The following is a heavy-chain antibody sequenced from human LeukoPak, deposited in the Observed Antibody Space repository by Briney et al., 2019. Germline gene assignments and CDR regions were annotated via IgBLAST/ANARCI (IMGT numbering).Heavy chain of an antibody. Sequence: ASVKVSCKASGDTFSSYAISWVRQAPGQGLEWMGGIIPIFGTANYAQKFQGRVTITTDESTSTAYMELSSLRSEDTAVYYCARGPSDGAGYYYYYYMDVWGKGTTVTVSS. CDR1: GDTFSSYA. D-gene: IGHD1-26*01. CDR2: IIPIFGTA. V-gene: IGHV1-69*05. J-gene: IGHJ6*03. CDR3: ARGPSDGAGYYYYYYMDV.